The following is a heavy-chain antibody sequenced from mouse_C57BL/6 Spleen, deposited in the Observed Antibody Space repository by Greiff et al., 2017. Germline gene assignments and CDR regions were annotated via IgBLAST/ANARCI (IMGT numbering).Heavy chain of an antibody. Sequence: VQLQQSGPELVKPGASVKISCKASGYTFPDYYMNWVKQSHGKSLEWIGDINPNNGGTSYNQKFKGKATLTVDKSSSTAYMELRRLTSEDSAVYYCARFGSEAMDYWGQGTSVTVSS. CDR2: INPNNGGT. J-gene: IGHJ4*01. CDR1: GYTFPDYY. V-gene: IGHV1-26*01. D-gene: IGHD2-2*01. CDR3: ARFGSEAMDY.